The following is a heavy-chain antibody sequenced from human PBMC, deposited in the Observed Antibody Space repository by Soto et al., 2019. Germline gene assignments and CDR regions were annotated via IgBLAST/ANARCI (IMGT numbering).Heavy chain of an antibody. Sequence: SETLSLTCTVSGGSVSSGSYYWSWIRQPPGKGLEWIGYIYYSGSTNYNPSLKSRVTISVETSKNQFSLKLSSVTAADTAVYYCARVIAYSSGINWFDPWGQGTLVTVSS. CDR2: IYYSGST. V-gene: IGHV4-61*01. CDR3: ARVIAYSSGINWFDP. CDR1: GGSVSSGSYY. J-gene: IGHJ5*02. D-gene: IGHD6-19*01.